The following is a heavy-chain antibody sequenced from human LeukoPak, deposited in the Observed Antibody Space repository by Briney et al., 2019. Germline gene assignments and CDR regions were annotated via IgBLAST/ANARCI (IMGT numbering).Heavy chain of an antibody. CDR1: GRTFSSYA. CDR2: IIPIFGTA. V-gene: IGHV1-69*05. D-gene: IGHD1-26*01. CDR3: ARGGPTDSSFDY. J-gene: IGHJ4*02. Sequence: GASVKVSCKASGRTFSSYAISWVRQAPGQGREWMGGIIPIFGTANYAQKFQGRVTITTDESTSTAYMELSSLRSEDTAVYYCARGGPTDSSFDYWGQGTLVTVSS.